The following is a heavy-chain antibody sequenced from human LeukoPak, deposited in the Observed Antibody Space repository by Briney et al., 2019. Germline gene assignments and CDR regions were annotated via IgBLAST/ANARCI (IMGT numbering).Heavy chain of an antibody. D-gene: IGHD5-18*01. CDR2: IHYSGTS. V-gene: IGHV4-59*08. J-gene: IGHJ5*01. CDR1: GGSISSYY. CDR3: ARQRYGPFDF. Sequence: SETLSLTCTVSGGSISSYYWSWIRQPPGKGLEWIGYIHYSGTSSYHPSLKSRVTIAMDTSKNQYSLKLSSVTAADTAVYYCARQRYGPFDFWGHGTLVSVSS.